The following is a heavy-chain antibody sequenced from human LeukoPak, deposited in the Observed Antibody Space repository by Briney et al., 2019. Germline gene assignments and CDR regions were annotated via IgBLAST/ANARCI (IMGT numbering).Heavy chain of an antibody. Sequence: SETLSLTCTVSGGSISSHYWSWIRQPPGKGLEWIGYIYYSGSTNNNPSLKSRVTISVDTSKNQFSLKLSSVTAADTAVYYCARDRVDIVVVPAVSYMDVWGKGTTVTVSS. CDR2: IYYSGST. CDR1: GGSISSHY. CDR3: ARDRVDIVVVPAVSYMDV. V-gene: IGHV4-59*11. D-gene: IGHD2-2*03. J-gene: IGHJ6*03.